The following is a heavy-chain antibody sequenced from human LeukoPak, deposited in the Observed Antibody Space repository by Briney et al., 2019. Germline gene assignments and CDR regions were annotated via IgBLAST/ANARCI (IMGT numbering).Heavy chain of an antibody. D-gene: IGHD2-2*03. CDR3: ARLGYCSSTSCKGGGFDY. Sequence: GGALQISCKGSGYLFTSYWIAWVRQLPGKGLEWMGVIYPGHSGTRYSPTFHGQVTISADKSISTAYLQWSRVKASDTAMYYCARLGYCSSTSCKGGGFDYWGQGTLVTVSS. CDR2: IYPGHSGT. CDR1: GYLFTSYW. J-gene: IGHJ4*02. V-gene: IGHV5-51*01.